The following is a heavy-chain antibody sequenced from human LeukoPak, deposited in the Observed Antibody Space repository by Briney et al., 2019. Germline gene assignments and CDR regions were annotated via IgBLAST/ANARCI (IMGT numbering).Heavy chain of an antibody. V-gene: IGHV3-23*01. CDR3: AKDHAYDFYYYMDV. CDR1: GFTFSSYG. CDR2: ISGGGGSR. J-gene: IGHJ6*03. Sequence: PGGSLRLSCAAAGFTFSSYGMSWVRQAPGKGMEWVSSISGGGGSRYYADSVKGRFTISRDNSKNTMYLQMNSLRAEDTAVYYCAKDHAYDFYYYMDVWGKGTTVTVSS. D-gene: IGHD3-3*01.